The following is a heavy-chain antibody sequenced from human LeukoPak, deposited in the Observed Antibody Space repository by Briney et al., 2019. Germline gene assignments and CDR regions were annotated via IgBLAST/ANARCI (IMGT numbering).Heavy chain of an antibody. V-gene: IGHV1-2*06. CDR2: ISPDTGDT. J-gene: IGHJ3*02. CDR1: GYTFTGYY. D-gene: IGHD3-3*01. CDR3: ATGQALRFLEWLPQLNAFDI. Sequence: ASVKVSCKASGYTFTGYYMHWVRQAPGQGLEWMGRISPDTGDTNYAQNFQGRVTMTRDTSISATYMELTSLRSDDTAFYYCATGQALRFLEWLPQLNAFDIWGQGTMVTVPS.